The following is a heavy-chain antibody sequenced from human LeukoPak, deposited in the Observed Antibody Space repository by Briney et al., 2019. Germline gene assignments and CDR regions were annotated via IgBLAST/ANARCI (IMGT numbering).Heavy chain of an antibody. CDR1: GFTVSNKY. V-gene: IGHV3-53*01. D-gene: IGHD6-13*01. J-gene: IGHJ6*03. CDR2: IYSDGRT. CDR3: ARVYSSSPKPLYYYYYMDV. Sequence: GGSLRLSCAASGFTVSNKYMTWVRQTPGKGLEWVSLIYSDGRTYYADSVKGRCTISRDNSKNTLYLQMNSLRVEDTAVYYCARVYSSSPKPLYYYYYMDVWGKGTTVTISS.